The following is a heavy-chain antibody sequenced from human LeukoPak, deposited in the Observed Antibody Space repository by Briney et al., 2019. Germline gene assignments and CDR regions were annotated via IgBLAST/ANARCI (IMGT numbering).Heavy chain of an antibody. Sequence: PSETLSLTCAVYGGSFSGYYWSWIRQPPGKGLEWIGEINHSGSTNYNPSLKSRVTISVDTYKNQFSLKLSSVTAADTAVYYCARWVAAAGTFLVGFDYWGQGTLVTVSS. CDR2: INHSGST. D-gene: IGHD6-13*01. CDR3: ARWVAAAGTFLVGFDY. J-gene: IGHJ4*02. V-gene: IGHV4-34*01. CDR1: GGSFSGYY.